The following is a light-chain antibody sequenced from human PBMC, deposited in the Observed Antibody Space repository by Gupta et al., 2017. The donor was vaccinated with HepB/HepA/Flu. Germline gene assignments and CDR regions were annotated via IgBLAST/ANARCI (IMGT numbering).Light chain of an antibody. J-gene: IGLJ3*02. V-gene: IGLV1-44*01. Sequence: QSVLTQPPSASGTPGQRVTISCSGSSSNIGSNTVNWYQQLPGTAPKLLIYSNNQRPSGVPDRFSGSKSGTSASLAISGLQSEDEADYYCAAWDDSLKMVFGGGTKLTVL. CDR2: SNN. CDR3: AAWDDSLKMV. CDR1: SSNIGSNT.